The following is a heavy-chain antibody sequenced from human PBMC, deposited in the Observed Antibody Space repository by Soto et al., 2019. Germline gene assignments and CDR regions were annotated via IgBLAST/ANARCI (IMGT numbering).Heavy chain of an antibody. CDR3: ARGRGGNYYDSSDYTDFDY. J-gene: IGHJ4*02. CDR1: GGSFSGYY. Sequence: TLSLTCAVYGGSFSGYYWSWIRQPPGKGLEWIGEINHSGSTNYNPSLKSRVTISVDTSKNQFSLKLSSVTAADTAVYYCARGRGGNYYDSSDYTDFDYWGQGTLVTVSS. CDR2: INHSGST. V-gene: IGHV4-34*01. D-gene: IGHD3-22*01.